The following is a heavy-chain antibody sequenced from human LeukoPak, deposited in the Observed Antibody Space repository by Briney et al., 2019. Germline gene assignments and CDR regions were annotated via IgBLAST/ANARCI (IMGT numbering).Heavy chain of an antibody. CDR2: IYTSGST. J-gene: IGHJ3*02. CDR3: ARMIAAAASDAFDI. V-gene: IGHV4-61*02. CDR1: GGSISSGSYY. D-gene: IGHD6-13*01. Sequence: SETLSLTCTVSGGSISSGSYYWSWIRQPAGKGLEWIGRIYTSGSTNYNPSLKSRVTISVDTSKNQFSLKLSSVTAADTAVYYCARMIAAAASDAFDIWGQGTMVTVPS.